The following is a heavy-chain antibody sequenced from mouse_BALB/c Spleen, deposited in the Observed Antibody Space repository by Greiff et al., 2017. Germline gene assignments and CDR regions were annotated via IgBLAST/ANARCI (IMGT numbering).Heavy chain of an antibody. CDR1: GFSLTGYG. CDR2: IWGDGST. V-gene: IGHV2-6-7*01. D-gene: IGHD1-1*01. CDR3: ARDYYGSSYSWFAY. Sequence: VQGVESGPGLVAPSQSLSITCTVSGFSLTGYGVNWVRQPPGKGLEWLGMIWGDGSTDYNSALKSRLSISKDNSKSQVFLKMNSLQTDDTARYYCARDYYGSSYSWFAYWGQGTLVTVSA. J-gene: IGHJ3*01.